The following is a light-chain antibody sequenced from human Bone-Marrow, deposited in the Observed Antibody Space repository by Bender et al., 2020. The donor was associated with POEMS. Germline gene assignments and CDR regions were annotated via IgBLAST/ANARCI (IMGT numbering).Light chain of an antibody. J-gene: IGLJ2*01. CDR2: DVS. CDR3: CSCAGRDTLI. Sequence: QSALTQPASVSGSPGQSITISSTGTSSYVGSYYLVSWYQQHPGKVPKLMIYDVSKRPSGVPDRFSGSKSGNTASLTISGLQAEDEADYYCCSCAGRDTLIFGGGTKVTV. CDR1: SSYVGSYYL. V-gene: IGLV2-23*02.